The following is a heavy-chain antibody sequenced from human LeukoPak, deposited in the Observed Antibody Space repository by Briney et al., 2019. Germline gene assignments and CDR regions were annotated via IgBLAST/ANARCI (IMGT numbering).Heavy chain of an antibody. CDR1: GDSVSSNTAA. J-gene: IGHJ4*02. Sequence: SQTLSLTCDISGDSVSSNTAARNWIRQSPSRGLEWLGRTYYRTKWYNEYAVSVKSRITLNPDTSKNQFSLQLNSVTPDDTAIYYCARQGPTWPFDYWGQGTLVTVSS. CDR3: ARQGPTWPFDY. V-gene: IGHV6-1*01. CDR2: TYYRTKWYN. D-gene: IGHD5-24*01.